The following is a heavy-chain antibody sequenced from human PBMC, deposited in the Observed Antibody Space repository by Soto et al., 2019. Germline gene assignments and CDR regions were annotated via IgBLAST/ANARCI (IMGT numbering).Heavy chain of an antibody. CDR1: GFTFSSYA. D-gene: IGHD2-15*01. CDR3: VSRLSGGSDV. V-gene: IGHV3-30-3*01. Sequence: PGGSLRLSCAASGFTFSSYAMHWVRQAPGKGLEWVAVISYDGSNKYYADSVKGRFTISRDNSKNTLYLQMNSLRAEDTAVYYWVSRLSGGSDVWGQGTLVTVSS. CDR2: ISYDGSNK. J-gene: IGHJ4*02.